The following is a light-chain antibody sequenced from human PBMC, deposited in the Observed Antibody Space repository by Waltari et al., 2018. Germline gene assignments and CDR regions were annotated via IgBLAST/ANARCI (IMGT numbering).Light chain of an antibody. V-gene: IGLV2-11*01. J-gene: IGLJ1*01. CDR3: CSYAGTSTYV. CDR1: SSDVGGYNY. Sequence: QSALTQPRSVSGSPGQSVTISCTGISSDVGGYNYVSWYHTHPGTAPRLMIYELSTRPSGVPDRFSGSKSGNTASLAISGLQAEDEADYYCCSYAGTSTYVFGTGTKVTVL. CDR2: ELS.